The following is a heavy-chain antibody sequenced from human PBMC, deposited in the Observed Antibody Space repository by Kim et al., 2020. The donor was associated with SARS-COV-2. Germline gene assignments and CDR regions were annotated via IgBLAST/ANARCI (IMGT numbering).Heavy chain of an antibody. CDR2: IKEDGSVK. CDR3: ASSSLDM. J-gene: IGHJ3*02. D-gene: IGHD2-2*01. CDR1: GFSFNIHW. Sequence: GGSLRLSCAASGFSFNIHWMNWVRQAPGKGLEWVASIKEDGSVKHYGDSVKGRFTISRDNAKNSLYLQMISLTAEDTAVYYCASSSLDMWGQGTKVTVS. V-gene: IGHV3-7*03.